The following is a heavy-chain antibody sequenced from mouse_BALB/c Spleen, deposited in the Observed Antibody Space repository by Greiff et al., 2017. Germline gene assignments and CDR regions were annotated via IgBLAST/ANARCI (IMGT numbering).Heavy chain of an antibody. D-gene: IGHD1-1*01. CDR1: GFTFSSYA. J-gene: IGHJ4*01. V-gene: IGHV5-9-3*01. CDR3: ARGPSTVVATKAMDY. CDR2: ISSGGSYT. Sequence: EVQGVESGGGLVKPGGSLKLSCAASGFTFSSYAMSWVRQTPEKRLEWVATISSGGSYTYYPDSVKGRFTISRDNAKNTLYLQMSSLRSEDTAMYYCARGPSTVVATKAMDYWGQGTSVTVSA.